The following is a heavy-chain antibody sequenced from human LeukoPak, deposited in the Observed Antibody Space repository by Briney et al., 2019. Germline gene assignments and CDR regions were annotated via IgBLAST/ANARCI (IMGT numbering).Heavy chain of an antibody. CDR2: IRYDGNSN. Sequence: GGSLRLSCAASGFTFRSYSMHWVRQAPGKGLEWVAFIRYDGNSNYYADSVKGRFTISRDNSRSTLYLQMNSLRAEDTAVYNCARQAYDAFDIWGQGTMVTVS. J-gene: IGHJ3*02. CDR3: ARQAYDAFDI. V-gene: IGHV3-30*02. CDR1: GFTFRSYS.